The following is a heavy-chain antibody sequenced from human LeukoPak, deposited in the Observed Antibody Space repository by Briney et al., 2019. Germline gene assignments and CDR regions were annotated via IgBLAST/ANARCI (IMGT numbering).Heavy chain of an antibody. V-gene: IGHV4-30-4*08. Sequence: KSSQTLSLTCTVSGGSISSGDYYWRWIRQPPGKGLEWIGYIYYSGSTYYNPSLKSRVTISVDTSKNQFSLKLSSVTAADTAVYYCAREQEYCTNGVCYRIDYWGQGTLVTVSS. J-gene: IGHJ4*02. D-gene: IGHD2-8*01. CDR1: GGSISSGDYY. CDR2: IYYSGST. CDR3: AREQEYCTNGVCYRIDY.